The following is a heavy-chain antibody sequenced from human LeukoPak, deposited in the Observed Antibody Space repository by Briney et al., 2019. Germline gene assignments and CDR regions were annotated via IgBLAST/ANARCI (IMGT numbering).Heavy chain of an antibody. Sequence: GGSLRLSCAASGFTFSSYGMHWVRQAPGKGLEWVAFIRYDGNNKYYADSVKGRFTISRDNSKNTLYLQMNSLRAEDTAVYYCAKDAPPYCSSTSCFGYWGQGTLVTVSS. V-gene: IGHV3-30*02. CDR3: AKDAPPYCSSTSCFGY. CDR2: IRYDGNNK. D-gene: IGHD2-2*01. CDR1: GFTFSSYG. J-gene: IGHJ4*02.